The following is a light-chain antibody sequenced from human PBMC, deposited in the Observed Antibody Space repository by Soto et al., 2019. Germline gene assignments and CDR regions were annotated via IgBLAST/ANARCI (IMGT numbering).Light chain of an antibody. CDR2: LGS. CDR1: QSLLHTNGYNY. CDR3: MQALQTWT. Sequence: DIVMTQSPLSLPVTPGEPASISCRSSQSLLHTNGYNYLHWYLQKPGQSPQLLIYLGSYRASGVLDRFSGSVSGTDFTLKISRVEAEDVGVYYCMQALQTWTFGQGTKVEIK. V-gene: IGKV2-28*01. J-gene: IGKJ1*01.